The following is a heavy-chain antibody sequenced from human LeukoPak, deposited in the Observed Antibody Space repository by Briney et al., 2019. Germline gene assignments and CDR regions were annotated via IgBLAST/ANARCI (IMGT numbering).Heavy chain of an antibody. Sequence: PGGSLRRSCAASGFIFSSYAMHWVRQAPGKGPEGVAIIWYDGSNKYYAESVEGRFTISRDNSKNTLYLQMNSLRAEDTAVCSRARGLGYSYGYGIDYWGQGTLVIASS. CDR2: IWYDGSNK. D-gene: IGHD5-18*01. J-gene: IGHJ4*02. CDR3: ARGLGYSYGYGIDY. CDR1: GFIFSSYA. V-gene: IGHV3-33*01.